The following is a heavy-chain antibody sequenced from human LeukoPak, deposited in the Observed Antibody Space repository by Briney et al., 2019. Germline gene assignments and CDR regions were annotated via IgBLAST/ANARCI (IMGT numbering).Heavy chain of an antibody. Sequence: PSETLSLTCTVSGASISNYYWSWIRQPPGKGLEWIGYIYYSGSTNYNPSLKSRVTISVDTSKNQFSLKLTSVTAADTVVYYCARHRKGSSWYLGIGWFDPWGQGTLVTVSS. CDR3: ARHRKGSSWYLGIGWFDP. J-gene: IGHJ5*02. V-gene: IGHV4-59*01. D-gene: IGHD6-13*01. CDR1: GASISNYY. CDR2: IYYSGST.